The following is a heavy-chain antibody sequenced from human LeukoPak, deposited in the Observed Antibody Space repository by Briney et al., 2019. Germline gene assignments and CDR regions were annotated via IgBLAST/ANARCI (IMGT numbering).Heavy chain of an antibody. CDR1: GFPSRFLG. CDR2: TSASGGSE. J-gene: IGHJ3*01. D-gene: IGHD3-16*01. CDR3: AKALTDHQDLDAFDF. Sequence: PGGSLRLSCTYSGFPSRFLGMSWVRQAPGKGLEWVSGTSASGGSEYYADSVRGRFTIPRGTSKNVLFLQMNNLRAEDTALYYCAKALTDHQDLDAFDFWGQGTVVTVSS. V-gene: IGHV3-23*01.